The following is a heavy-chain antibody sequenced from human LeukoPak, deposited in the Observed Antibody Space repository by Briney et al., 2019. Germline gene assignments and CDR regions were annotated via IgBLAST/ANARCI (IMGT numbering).Heavy chain of an antibody. D-gene: IGHD6-13*01. CDR2: ISYDGSNK. CDR1: GFTFSSYG. Sequence: GGSLRLSCAASGFTFSSYGMHWVRQAPGKGLEGVAVISYDGSNKYYADSVKGRFTIARDNSKNTLYLQMNSLRAEDTAVYYCAKDRLAAAGNKYFQHWGQGTLVTVSS. J-gene: IGHJ1*01. CDR3: AKDRLAAAGNKYFQH. V-gene: IGHV3-30*18.